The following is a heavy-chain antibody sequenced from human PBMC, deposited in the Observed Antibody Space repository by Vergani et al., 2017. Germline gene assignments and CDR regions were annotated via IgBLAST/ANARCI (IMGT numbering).Heavy chain of an antibody. Sequence: EVQLLESGGDLVQPGKSLRLSCAASGFTFSSYTMNWFRRTPGKGLEWVSGILPGGKTYYADSVKGRFTISRDNSKNIVFLDMRSLTADDTAVYYCAKDRVPDNRWNFDYWGQGTLVTVSS. V-gene: IGHV3-23*01. J-gene: IGHJ4*02. CDR3: AKDRVPDNRWNFDY. CDR2: ILPGGKT. D-gene: IGHD1-1*01. CDR1: GFTFSSYT.